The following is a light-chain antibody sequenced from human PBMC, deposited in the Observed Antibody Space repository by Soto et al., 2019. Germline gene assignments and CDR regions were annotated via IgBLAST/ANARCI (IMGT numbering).Light chain of an antibody. CDR2: GAS. CDR1: QSIRSY. J-gene: IGKJ1*01. V-gene: IGKV1-39*01. Sequence: DIQMTQSPSSLSASVGDRVTISCRASQSIRSYLNWYQQKPGKAPKLLIFGASSLQSGVPSRFSGSGSGTDFTLTINSLQPEDFATYYCQHRYNTPRTFGQGTKVDIK. CDR3: QHRYNTPRT.